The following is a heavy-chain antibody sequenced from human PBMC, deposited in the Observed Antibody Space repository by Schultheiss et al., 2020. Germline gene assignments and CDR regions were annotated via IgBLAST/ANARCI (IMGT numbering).Heavy chain of an antibody. V-gene: IGHV1-69*04. CDR3: ARTKSLYNWFDP. CDR1: GGTFSSYA. J-gene: IGHJ5*02. CDR2: IIPILGIA. D-gene: IGHD3-16*02. Sequence: SVKVSCKASGGTFSSYAISWVRQAPGQGLEWMGRIIPILGIANYAQKFQGRVTMTRDTSISTAYMELSRLRSDDTAVYYCARTKSLYNWFDPWGQGTLVTVSS.